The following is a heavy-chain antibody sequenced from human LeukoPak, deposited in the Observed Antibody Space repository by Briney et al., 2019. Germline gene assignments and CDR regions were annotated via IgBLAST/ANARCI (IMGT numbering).Heavy chain of an antibody. CDR3: ESVYGSGSYYLGY. Sequence: PGGSLRLSCAASGFTFSSYEMNWVRQAPGEGLEWVSYISGSGSTMYYADSVKGRFTISRDNSKNTLYLQMNSLRAEDTAVYYCESVYGSGSYYLGYWGQGTLVTVSS. V-gene: IGHV3-48*03. CDR1: GFTFSSYE. CDR2: ISGSGSTM. D-gene: IGHD3-10*01. J-gene: IGHJ4*02.